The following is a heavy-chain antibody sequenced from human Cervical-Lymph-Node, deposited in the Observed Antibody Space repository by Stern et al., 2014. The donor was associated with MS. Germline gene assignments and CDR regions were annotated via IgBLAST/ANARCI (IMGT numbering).Heavy chain of an antibody. J-gene: IGHJ4*02. CDR2: ILYDGSNK. Sequence: VQLVESGGGVVQPGRSLRLSCAASGFTFSSYGMHWVRQAPGKGLEWVAVILYDGSNKYYADSVKGRFTISRDNSKNTLYLQMNSLRAEDTAVYYCARDSYYYGSGSYFYYFDYWGQGTLVTVSS. CDR3: ARDSYYYGSGSYFYYFDY. D-gene: IGHD3-10*01. CDR1: GFTFSSYG. V-gene: IGHV3-33*01.